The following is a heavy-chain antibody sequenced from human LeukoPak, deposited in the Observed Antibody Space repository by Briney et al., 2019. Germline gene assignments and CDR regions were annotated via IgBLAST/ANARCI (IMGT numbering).Heavy chain of an antibody. Sequence: GGSLRLSCAASGFTVSSNYMSWVRQAPGKGLERVSVIYSGGTTYYTDSVKGRFTISRDHSKNTLYLQMNSLRAEDTAVYYCARARQYCSGGTCYSYYFDYWGPGTLVTVSS. CDR1: GFTVSSNY. V-gene: IGHV3-53*01. CDR3: ARARQYCSGGTCYSYYFDY. CDR2: IYSGGTT. D-gene: IGHD2-15*01. J-gene: IGHJ4*02.